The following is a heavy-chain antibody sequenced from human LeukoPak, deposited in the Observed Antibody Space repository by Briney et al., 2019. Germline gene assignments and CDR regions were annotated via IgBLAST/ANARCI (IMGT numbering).Heavy chain of an antibody. CDR2: INHSGST. CDR3: ARGRDFWSGYYFDY. D-gene: IGHD3-3*01. J-gene: IGHJ4*02. V-gene: IGHV4-34*01. Sequence: PSETLSLTCAVYGGSFSGYYWSWIRQPPGKGLEWLGEINHSGSTNYNPSLKSRVTISVDTSKNQFSLKLSSVTAADTAVYYCARGRDFWSGYYFDYWGQGTLVTVSS. CDR1: GGSFSGYY.